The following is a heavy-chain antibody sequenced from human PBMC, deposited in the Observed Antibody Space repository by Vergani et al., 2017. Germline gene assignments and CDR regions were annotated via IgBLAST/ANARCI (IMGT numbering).Heavy chain of an antibody. Sequence: EVQLVESGEGLVKPGGSLRLSCAASGFTFSSYSMNWVRQAPGKGLEWVSSISSSSTYIYYADSVKGRFTISRDNAKNSLYLQMNSLRAEDTAVYYCARGSVAGSYYYSGMDVWGQGTTVTVSS. CDR2: ISSSSTYI. CDR1: GFTFSSYS. J-gene: IGHJ6*02. V-gene: IGHV3-21*01. CDR3: ARGSVAGSYYYSGMDV. D-gene: IGHD6-19*01.